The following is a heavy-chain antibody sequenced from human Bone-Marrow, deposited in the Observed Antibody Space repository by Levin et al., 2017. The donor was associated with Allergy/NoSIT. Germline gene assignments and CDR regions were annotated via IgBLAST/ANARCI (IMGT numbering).Heavy chain of an antibody. Sequence: KISCKASGFTFRNSAVHWARQARGQGLEWIGWIVVGSGNTKYAQKFQDRVTIIRDMSTSTVYMELSSLRFDDTAVYYCAAEDYNVGAVKFDYWGQGTLLTVSS. CDR1: GFTFRNSA. J-gene: IGHJ4*02. D-gene: IGHD3-10*01. V-gene: IGHV1-58*01. CDR3: AAEDYNVGAVKFDY. CDR2: IVVGSGNT.